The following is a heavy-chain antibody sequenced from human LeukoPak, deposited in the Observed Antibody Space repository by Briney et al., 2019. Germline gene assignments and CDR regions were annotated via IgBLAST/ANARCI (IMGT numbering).Heavy chain of an antibody. D-gene: IGHD3-22*01. CDR1: GSTFTGYY. V-gene: IGHV1-2*02. CDR3: ASYDSSGAIGAFDI. CDR2: INPNSGGT. Sequence: ASVKVSCKASGSTFTGYYMHWVRQAPGQGLEWMGWINPNSGGTNYAQKFQGRVTMTRDTSISTAYMELSRLRSDDTAVYYCASYDSSGAIGAFDIWGQGTMVTVSS. J-gene: IGHJ3*02.